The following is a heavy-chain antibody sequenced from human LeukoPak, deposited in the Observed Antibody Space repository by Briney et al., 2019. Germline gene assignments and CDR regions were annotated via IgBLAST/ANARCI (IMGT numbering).Heavy chain of an antibody. CDR2: ISGSGGST. J-gene: IGHJ4*02. V-gene: IGHV3-23*01. CDR3: AKNRDIVLMVYARGHFDY. D-gene: IGHD2-8*01. CDR1: GFTFSSYA. Sequence: GGSLRLSXAASGFTFSSYAMSWVRQTPGKGLEWVSAISGSGGSTYYADSVKGRFTISRDNSKNTLYLQMNSLRAEDTAVYYCAKNRDIVLMVYARGHFDYWGQGTLVTVSS.